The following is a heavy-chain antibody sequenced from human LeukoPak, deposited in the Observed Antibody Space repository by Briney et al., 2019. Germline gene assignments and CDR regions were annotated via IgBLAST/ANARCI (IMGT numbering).Heavy chain of an antibody. CDR3: ARASSLSSGWYLSLDY. J-gene: IGHJ4*02. Sequence: GESLKISCKGSGYSFTSSWIGWVRQMPGKGLEWMGIIHPGDSDTRYSPSFQGQVTISADKSISTAYLQWSSLKASDTAMYYCARASSLSSGWYLSLDYWGQGTLVTVSS. D-gene: IGHD6-19*01. CDR1: GYSFTSSW. V-gene: IGHV5-51*01. CDR2: IHPGDSDT.